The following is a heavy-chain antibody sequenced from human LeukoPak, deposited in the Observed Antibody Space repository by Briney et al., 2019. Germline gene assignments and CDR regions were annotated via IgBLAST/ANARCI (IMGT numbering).Heavy chain of an antibody. CDR2: INHSGST. CDR3: ASSGGYSGSYYGTLYYYYYYGMDV. CDR1: GGSFSGYY. Sequence: KPSETLSLTCAVYGGSFSGYYWSWIRQPPGKGLEWIGEINHSGSTNYNPSLKSRVTISVDTSKNQFSLKLSSVTAADTAVYYCASSGGYSGSYYGTLYYYYYYGMDVWGQGTTVTVSS. D-gene: IGHD1-26*01. J-gene: IGHJ6*02. V-gene: IGHV4-34*01.